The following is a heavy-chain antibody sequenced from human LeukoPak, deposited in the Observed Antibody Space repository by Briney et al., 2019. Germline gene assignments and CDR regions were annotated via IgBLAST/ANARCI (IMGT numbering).Heavy chain of an antibody. CDR1: GFTFRSYS. J-gene: IGHJ4*02. CDR2: INSRGNDK. CDR3: AREGSIVPHQDLDC. V-gene: IGHV3-21*01. Sequence: PRGSLRLSCAASGFTFRSYSMNWVRQAPGKGLEWVSSINSRGNDKYYAESVKGRFTISRGNAKNSLYLQMNNLRVEDTAVYYCAREGSIVPHQDLDCWGQGSLVTVSS. D-gene: IGHD2-21*01.